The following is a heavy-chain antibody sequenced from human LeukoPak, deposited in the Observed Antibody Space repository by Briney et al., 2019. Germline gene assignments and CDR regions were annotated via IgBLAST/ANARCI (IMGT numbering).Heavy chain of an antibody. V-gene: IGHV4-59*01. CDR1: GGSISSYY. CDR3: ARDRILYY. J-gene: IGHJ4*02. D-gene: IGHD3-3*02. CDR2: IYYSGST. Sequence: SETLSLTCTGSGGSISSYYWSWIRQPPGKGLEWIGYIYYSGSTNYNPSLRSRVTISVDTSKNQFSLKLSSVTAADTAVYYCARDRILYYWGQGTLVTVSS.